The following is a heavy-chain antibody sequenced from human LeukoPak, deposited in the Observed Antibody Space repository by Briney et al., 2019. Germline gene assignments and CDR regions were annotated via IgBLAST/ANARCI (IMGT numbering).Heavy chain of an antibody. CDR3: AREALDSIYSNYENPHFDY. V-gene: IGHV3-11*04. Sequence: PGGSLRLSCAASGFTFSDYYMSWIRQAPGKGLEWVSYISSSGSTIYYADSVKGRFTISRDNAKNSLYLQMNSLRAEDTAVYYCAREALDSIYSNYENPHFDYWGQGTLVTVSS. D-gene: IGHD4-11*01. J-gene: IGHJ4*02. CDR2: ISSSGSTI. CDR1: GFTFSDYY.